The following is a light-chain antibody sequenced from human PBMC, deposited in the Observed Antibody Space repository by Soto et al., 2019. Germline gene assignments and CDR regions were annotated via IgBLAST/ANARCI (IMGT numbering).Light chain of an antibody. J-gene: IGKJ1*01. Sequence: EIVLTQSPATLSLSPGERATLSCRASQSVGSSLAWYQQKPGQAPRLLIYDASNRATGIPARFSGSGSGTDYTLTISSLESEDFAVYYCLQRGDWPPLTFGQGTKVEIE. CDR3: LQRGDWPPLT. CDR1: QSVGSS. CDR2: DAS. V-gene: IGKV3-11*01.